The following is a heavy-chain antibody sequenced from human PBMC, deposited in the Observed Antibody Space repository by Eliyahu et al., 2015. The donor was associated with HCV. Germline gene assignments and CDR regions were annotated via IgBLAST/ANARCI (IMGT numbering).Heavy chain of an antibody. CDR1: GGSFSGYY. J-gene: IGHJ4*02. V-gene: IGHV4-34*01. Sequence: QVQLQQWGAGLLKPSETLSLTCAVYGGSFSGYYWSWIRQPPGKGLEWIGEINHSGSTNYNPSLKSRVTISVDTSKNQFSLKLSSVTAADTAVYYCARGWRWLHLYYFDYWGQGTLVTVSS. CDR3: ARGWRWLHLYYFDY. CDR2: INHSGST. D-gene: IGHD5-24*01.